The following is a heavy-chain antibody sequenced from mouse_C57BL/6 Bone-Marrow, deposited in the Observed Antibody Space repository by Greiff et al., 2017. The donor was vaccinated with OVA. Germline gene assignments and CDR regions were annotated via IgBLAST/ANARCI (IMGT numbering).Heavy chain of an antibody. Sequence: EVHLVESGPGLMKPSQSLSLTCSVTCYSITSGYYWNWIRQFPGNKLEWMVYISYDVSNTYNPYLKNRISITRDTSKNQFFLKLNSVTTEDTATYYGARAYDYDAGAMDYWGQGTSVTVSS. CDR2: ISYDVSN. CDR1: CYSITSGYY. CDR3: ARAYDYDAGAMDY. D-gene: IGHD2-4*01. J-gene: IGHJ4*01. V-gene: IGHV3-6*01.